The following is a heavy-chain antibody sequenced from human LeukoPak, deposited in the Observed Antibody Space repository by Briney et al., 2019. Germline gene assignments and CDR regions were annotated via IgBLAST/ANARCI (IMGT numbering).Heavy chain of an antibody. CDR3: AKEHYDSSGLQPDC. V-gene: IGHV3-30*02. D-gene: IGHD3-22*01. Sequence: PGGSLRLSCAASGFTFSSYGMHWVRQAPGKGLEWVAFIRFDGSNKYYAESAKGRFTISRDNSKNTLYLQMNSLRAEDTAVFYCAKEHYDSSGLQPDCWGQGTLVTVSS. J-gene: IGHJ4*02. CDR2: IRFDGSNK. CDR1: GFTFSSYG.